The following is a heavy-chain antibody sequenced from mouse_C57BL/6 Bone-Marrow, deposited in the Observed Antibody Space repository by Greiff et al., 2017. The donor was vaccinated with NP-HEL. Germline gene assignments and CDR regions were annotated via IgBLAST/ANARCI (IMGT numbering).Heavy chain of an antibody. CDR2: FHPYTDDT. CDR3: AKGYAMDD. CDR1: GYTFTTYP. V-gene: IGHV1-47*01. J-gene: IGHJ4*01. Sequence: VQLQQSGAELVKPGASVKMSCKASGYTFTTYPIEWMKQNHGQSLEWIGNFHPYTDDTKYNEKFKGKATLTVDKSSSTAYMQLSRLTSDDSAVYYCAKGYAMDDWGKGTTVTVSS.